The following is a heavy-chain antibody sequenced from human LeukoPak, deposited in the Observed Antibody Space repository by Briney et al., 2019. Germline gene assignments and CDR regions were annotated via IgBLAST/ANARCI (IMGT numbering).Heavy chain of an antibody. V-gene: IGHV4-59*01. CDR3: AREYSYGYVDNWFDP. J-gene: IGHJ5*02. D-gene: IGHD5-18*01. CDR1: GGSISSYY. CDR2: IYYSGST. Sequence: SETLSLTCTVSGGSISSYYWSWIRQPPGKGLEWMGYIYYSGSTNHTPSLKARVAISVDPSKNQFSLKLSSVTAADTAVYYCAREYSYGYVDNWFDPWGQGTLVTVSS.